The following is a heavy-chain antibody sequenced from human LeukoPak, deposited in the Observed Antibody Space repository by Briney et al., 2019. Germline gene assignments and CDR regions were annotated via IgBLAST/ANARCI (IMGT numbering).Heavy chain of an antibody. V-gene: IGHV3-20*04. CDR1: GFTFDDHG. CDR2: INWNGGST. Sequence: PGGSLRLSWAVSGFTFDDHGMSWVRQADGKGLGWDSGINWNGGSTGYGDPVKGRFTISRDNAKNSLYLQMNSLRAEDTALYYCARDSSSWYAGGCSYWGQGTLVTVSS. J-gene: IGHJ4*02. D-gene: IGHD6-13*01. CDR3: ARDSSSWYAGGCSY.